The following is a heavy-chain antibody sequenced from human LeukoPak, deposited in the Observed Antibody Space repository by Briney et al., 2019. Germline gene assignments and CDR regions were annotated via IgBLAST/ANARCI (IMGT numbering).Heavy chain of an antibody. Sequence: GGSLRLSCAASGFTVSSHYISWVRQAPGKGLEWVSLIYGGGSTFYADSVEGRFTMSRDNSKNTVYLQMNSLRAEDTAVYYCARIPSGWSYYFDYWGQGTLVTVSS. CDR3: ARIPSGWSYYFDY. CDR1: GFTVSSHY. J-gene: IGHJ4*02. D-gene: IGHD6-19*01. CDR2: IYGGGST. V-gene: IGHV3-66*01.